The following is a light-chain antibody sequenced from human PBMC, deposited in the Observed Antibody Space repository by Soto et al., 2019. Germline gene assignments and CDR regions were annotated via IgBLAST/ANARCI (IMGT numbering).Light chain of an antibody. CDR2: GAS. J-gene: IGKJ2*01. Sequence: DIVLTQSPGTLSLSPGERATLSCRASQSLTRNYLAWYQQKPGQAPRLLFFGASTRATGIPDRFSGSGSGTDFVLTISRLEPEDFAVYYCQQYGSSIMYTFGQGTKLEI. CDR3: QQYGSSIMYT. CDR1: QSLTRNY. V-gene: IGKV3-20*01.